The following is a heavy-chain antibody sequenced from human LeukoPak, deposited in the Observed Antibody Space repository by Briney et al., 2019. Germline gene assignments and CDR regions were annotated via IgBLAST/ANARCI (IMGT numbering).Heavy chain of an antibody. D-gene: IGHD3-3*01. CDR3: ARVFREKDYDFWSGYLVDY. V-gene: IGHV4-30-4*01. J-gene: IGHJ4*02. CDR2: IYYSGST. CDR1: GGSISSGDYY. Sequence: SETLSLTCTVSGGSISSGDYYWSWIRQPPGKGLEWIGYIYYSGSTYYNPSLKSRVTISVDTSKNQFSLKLSPVTAADTAVYYCARVFREKDYDFWSGYLVDYWGQGTLVTVSS.